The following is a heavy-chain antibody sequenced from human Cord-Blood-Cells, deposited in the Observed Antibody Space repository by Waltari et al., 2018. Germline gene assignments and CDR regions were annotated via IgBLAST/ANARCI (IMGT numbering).Heavy chain of an antibody. CDR2: IIPLFGTA. V-gene: IGHV1-69*01. Sequence: QVQLVQSGAEVKKPGSSVKVSCKPSGGTFSSYPISWVLQAPGQGLEWMGGIIPLFGTANYDQKFQGRVTITADESSSTAYMELSSLRSEDTAVYYCARVVVAAMRGLNWFDPWGQGTLVTVSS. D-gene: IGHD2-15*01. CDR1: GGTFSSYP. J-gene: IGHJ5*02. CDR3: ARVVVAAMRGLNWFDP.